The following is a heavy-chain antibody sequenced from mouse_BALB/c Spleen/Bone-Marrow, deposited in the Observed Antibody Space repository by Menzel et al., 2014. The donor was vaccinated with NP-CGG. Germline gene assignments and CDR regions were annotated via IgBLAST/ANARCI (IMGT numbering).Heavy chain of an antibody. CDR1: GFTFSSFG. CDR3: ARDEDYAMDY. V-gene: IGHV5-17*02. CDR2: ISSGSSTI. J-gene: IGHJ4*01. Sequence: DVMLVESGGGLVQPGGSRKLSRAASGFTFSSFGMHWVRQAPEKGLEWVAYISSGSSTIYYADTVKGRFTISRDNPKNTLFLQMTSLRSEDTAMYYCARDEDYAMDYWGQGTSVTVSS.